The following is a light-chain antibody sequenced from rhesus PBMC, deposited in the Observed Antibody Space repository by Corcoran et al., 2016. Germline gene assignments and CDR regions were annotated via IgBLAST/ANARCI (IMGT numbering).Light chain of an antibody. CDR2: YAS. J-gene: IGKJ1*01. CDR3: QQHDSYPPT. Sequence: DIQMTQSPSSLSAFVRHTVPTTCRASQGISNYSAWYQQKTGKAPKPLTYYASKLESGVPSRFSGSGSGTDVTLTISSLQPEDFAIYYCQQHDSYPPTFGPGTKVDIK. V-gene: IGKV1S14*01. CDR1: QGISNY.